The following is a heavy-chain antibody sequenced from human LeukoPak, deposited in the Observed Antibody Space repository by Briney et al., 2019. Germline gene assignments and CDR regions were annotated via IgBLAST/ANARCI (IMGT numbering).Heavy chain of an antibody. J-gene: IGHJ4*01. Sequence: GGSLRLSCAASGFTFSDRYIDWVRQAPGKGLEWVGRSRDKGNSYTTAYAASVRGRFTISRDDSKNSLYLQMNSLKIEDTAVYYCTKLARAPRDFDYWGQGTLVTVSS. CDR3: TKLARAPRDFDY. V-gene: IGHV3-72*01. CDR2: SRDKGNSYTT. CDR1: GFTFSDRY. D-gene: IGHD3-10*01.